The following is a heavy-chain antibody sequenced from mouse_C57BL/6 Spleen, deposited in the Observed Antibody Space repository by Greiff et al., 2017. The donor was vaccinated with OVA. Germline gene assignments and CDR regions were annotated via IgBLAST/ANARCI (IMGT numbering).Heavy chain of an antibody. CDR1: GYTFTSYW. V-gene: IGHV1-64*01. Sequence: QVQLQQPGAELVKPGASVKLSCKASGYTFTSYWMHWVKQRPGQGLEWIGMIHPNSGSTNYNEKFKSKATLTVDKSSSTAYMQLSSLTSEDSAVYYCARWEGYGYDGGDYWGQGTTLTVSS. CDR2: IHPNSGST. J-gene: IGHJ2*01. D-gene: IGHD2-2*01. CDR3: ARWEGYGYDGGDY.